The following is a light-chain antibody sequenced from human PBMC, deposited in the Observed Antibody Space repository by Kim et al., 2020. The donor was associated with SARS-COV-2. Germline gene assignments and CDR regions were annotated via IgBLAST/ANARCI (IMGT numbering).Light chain of an antibody. CDR2: GAS. Sequence: APGERSTLSCGASKSVSSSYLAWYRQKPGQAPGLLIYGASSRATGIPDRFSGSGSGTDFTLTISRLEPEDFAVYYCQQYGSSPWTFGQGTKVDI. CDR3: QQYGSSPWT. J-gene: IGKJ1*01. V-gene: IGKV3-20*01. CDR1: KSVSSSY.